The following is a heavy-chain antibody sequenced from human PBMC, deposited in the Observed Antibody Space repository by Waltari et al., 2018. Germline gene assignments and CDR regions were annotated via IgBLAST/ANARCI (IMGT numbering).Heavy chain of an antibody. J-gene: IGHJ4*02. CDR2: MSSSSSTI. CDR1: GFTFSSYS. D-gene: IGHD6-13*01. CDR3: ARDFSPYSSSWFDY. V-gene: IGHV3-48*04. Sequence: EVQLVESGGGLVQPGGSLRLSCAASGFTFSSYSMHWVRQAPGKGLEWVSYMSSSSSTIYYADSVKGRFTISRDNAKNSLYLQMNSLRAEDTAVYYCARDFSPYSSSWFDYWGQGTLVTVSS.